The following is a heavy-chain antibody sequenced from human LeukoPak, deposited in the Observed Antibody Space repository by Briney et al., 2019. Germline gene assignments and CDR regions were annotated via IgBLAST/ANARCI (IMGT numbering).Heavy chain of an antibody. J-gene: IGHJ4*02. D-gene: IGHD3-10*01. Sequence: PGGSLRLSCAASGFTFRSYWMSWVRQAPGKGLEWVATINQDVSQIKYVDSVKGRFTISRDNAKNSLYLQMNSLRAEDTAVYYCTRDLGFGESWGGYWGQGTLVTVSS. CDR1: GFTFRSYW. CDR3: TRDLGFGESWGGY. V-gene: IGHV3-7*01. CDR2: INQDVSQI.